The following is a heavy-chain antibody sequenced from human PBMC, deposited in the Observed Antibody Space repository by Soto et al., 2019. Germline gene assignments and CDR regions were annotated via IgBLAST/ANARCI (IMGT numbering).Heavy chain of an antibody. CDR3: ARDREYCSGDNCYETGAAY. CDR2: ISRNASTI. Sequence: EVQLVESGGGLVQPRGSLRLSCVASGFSFSSYTMNWFRQAPGKGLEWVSDISRNASTISYADSVRGRFTISRDNAKTSLYLQMNSLRAEDTAVYYCARDREYCSGDNCYETGAAYWGQGALVTVSS. D-gene: IGHD2-15*01. CDR1: GFSFSSYT. J-gene: IGHJ4*02. V-gene: IGHV3-48*01.